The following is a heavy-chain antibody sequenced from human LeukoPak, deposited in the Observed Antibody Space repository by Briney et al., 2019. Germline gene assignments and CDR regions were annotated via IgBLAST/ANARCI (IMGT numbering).Heavy chain of an antibody. CDR1: GFTFSNYA. Sequence: GGSLRLSCAASGFTFSNYAMSWVRQAPGKGLEWVSVIYSGGSTYYADSVKGRFTISRDNSKNTLFLQMNTLRAEDTAVYYCAREVNYGFDCWGQGALVTVSS. V-gene: IGHV3-53*01. D-gene: IGHD3-10*01. CDR3: AREVNYGFDC. J-gene: IGHJ5*01. CDR2: IYSGGST.